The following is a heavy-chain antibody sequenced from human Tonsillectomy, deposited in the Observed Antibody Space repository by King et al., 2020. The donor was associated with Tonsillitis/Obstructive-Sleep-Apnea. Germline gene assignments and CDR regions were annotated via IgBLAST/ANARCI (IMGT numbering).Heavy chain of an antibody. CDR2: FRTKGYGGTT. CDR3: TRDNAYIWGSYRPRFDY. J-gene: IGHJ4*02. V-gene: IGHV3-49*05. Sequence: VQLVESGGGLVKPGRSLRLSCTTSGFTFGDYAMSWFRQAPGRGLEWVGFFRTKGYGGTTKYAASVKGRFIISRDDFKSIAYLQMNSLKTEDTAVYYCTRDNAYIWGSYRPRFDYWGQGTLVTVSS. D-gene: IGHD3-16*02. CDR1: GFTFGDYA.